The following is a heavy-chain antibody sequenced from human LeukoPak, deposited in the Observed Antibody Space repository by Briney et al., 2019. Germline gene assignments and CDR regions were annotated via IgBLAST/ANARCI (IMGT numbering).Heavy chain of an antibody. D-gene: IGHD1-26*01. CDR3: ARVVLVGAQGLYYFDY. CDR2: IYTSGSS. Sequence: SETLSLTCTVSGASISSYFWSWIRQPAGKGLEWIGRIYTSGSSNYNPSLKSRVTMSVDTSKNQFSLKLSSVTAADTAVYYCARVVLVGAQGLYYFDYWGQGTLVTVSS. CDR1: GASISSYF. J-gene: IGHJ4*02. V-gene: IGHV4-4*07.